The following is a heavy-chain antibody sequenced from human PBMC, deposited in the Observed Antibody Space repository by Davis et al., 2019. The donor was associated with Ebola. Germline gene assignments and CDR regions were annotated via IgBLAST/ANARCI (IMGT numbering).Heavy chain of an antibody. J-gene: IGHJ2*01. Sequence: MPSETLSLTCAVYGGSFSGYYWSWIRQPPGKGLEWIGEINHSGSTNYNPSLKSRVTISVDKSKNQFSLKLSSVTAADTAVYYCARGGCGSASCYQWAFDLWGRGTLVTVSS. CDR3: ARGGCGSASCYQWAFDL. D-gene: IGHD2-2*01. CDR1: GGSFSGYY. V-gene: IGHV4-34*01. CDR2: INHSGST.